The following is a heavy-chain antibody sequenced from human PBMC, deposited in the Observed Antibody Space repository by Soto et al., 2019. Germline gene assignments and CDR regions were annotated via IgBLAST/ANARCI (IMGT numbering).Heavy chain of an antibody. CDR1: GFTFSSYA. J-gene: IGHJ4*02. CDR2: ISGSGTST. V-gene: IGHV3-23*01. D-gene: IGHD2-21*01. CDR3: EKSLSALFSLGDFKY. Sequence: GTLILSCTASGFTFSSYALNGVRQAPGKGLEWVAEISGSGTSTYYAPSVKGRFIISSDSSKNTLYLRMYSLRAEDTAMYYCEKSLSALFSLGDFKYWGQGALVTVSS.